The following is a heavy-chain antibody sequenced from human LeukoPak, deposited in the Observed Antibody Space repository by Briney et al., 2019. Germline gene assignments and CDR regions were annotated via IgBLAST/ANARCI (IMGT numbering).Heavy chain of an antibody. Sequence: GGSLRLSCAASGFIFNKYDMSWVRQAPGKGLEWVSSIITGGFYTYYADSVKGRFTISRDNSNDTLYLQMNSLRADDTAVYYCAKALPNCDATSCYLRTSWYFDLWGRGTLVTVSS. V-gene: IGHV3-23*01. CDR1: GFIFNKYD. CDR2: IITGGFYT. CDR3: AKALPNCDATSCYLRTSWYFDL. J-gene: IGHJ2*01. D-gene: IGHD2-2*01.